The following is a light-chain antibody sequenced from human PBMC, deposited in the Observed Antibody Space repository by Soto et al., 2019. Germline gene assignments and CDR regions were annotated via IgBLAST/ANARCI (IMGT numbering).Light chain of an antibody. Sequence: DSHMTQSPSSLPASIGDRVTITCPANQSISSYLHWYQKKPGKAPTLLIYAPSNLQSGVPSRFSASGSGPDFTLTLNSLQPEDLATYYCQQGYSTPWTFGQGTQVDIK. CDR2: APS. CDR1: QSISSY. V-gene: IGKV1-39*01. J-gene: IGKJ1*01. CDR3: QQGYSTPWT.